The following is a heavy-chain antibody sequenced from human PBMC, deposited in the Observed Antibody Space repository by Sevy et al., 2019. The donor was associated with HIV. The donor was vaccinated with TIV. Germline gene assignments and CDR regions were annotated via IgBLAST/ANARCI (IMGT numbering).Heavy chain of an antibody. CDR3: STDPIIVLLVTDGMDV. J-gene: IGHJ6*02. CDR1: GFTFSTYA. CDR2: IKSKPDGGTT. D-gene: IGHD2-8*02. V-gene: IGHV3-15*01. Sequence: GGSLRLSCAGSGFTFSTYAMSWVRQAPGKGLEWVGRIKSKPDGGTTDYAAPVKGRFTISRDDSKNTLFLQMNSLKTEDTAVYYCSTDPIIVLLVTDGMDVWGQGTTVTVSS.